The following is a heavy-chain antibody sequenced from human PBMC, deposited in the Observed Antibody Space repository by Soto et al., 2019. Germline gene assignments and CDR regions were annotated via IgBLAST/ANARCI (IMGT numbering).Heavy chain of an antibody. D-gene: IGHD5-18*01. V-gene: IGHV3-7*01. CDR3: ARQRGYSYGHFLY. Sequence: EVQLVESGGGLVQPGGSLRLSCAASGFTFSSYWMSWVRQAPGKGLEWVANIKQDGSEKYYVDSVKGRFTISRDNAKNSLDLQMNSLRAEDTAVYYCARQRGYSYGHFLYWGQGTLVTVSS. CDR2: IKQDGSEK. CDR1: GFTFSSYW. J-gene: IGHJ4*02.